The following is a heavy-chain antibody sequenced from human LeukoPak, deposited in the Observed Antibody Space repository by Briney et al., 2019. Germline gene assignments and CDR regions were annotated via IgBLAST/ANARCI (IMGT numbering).Heavy chain of an antibody. V-gene: IGHV4-4*02. J-gene: IGHJ3*01. CDR3: AKKGKPLKAGKAGTKGDGFDY. CDR1: GGSISSSNW. Sequence: SETLSLTCAVSGGSISSSNWWSWVRQPPGKGLEWIGEIYHSGSTNYNPSLKSRVTISVDKSKNQFSLKLSSVTAADTAVYYCAKKGKPLKAGKAGTKGDGFDYRGQRKKVNGS. CDR2: IYHSGST. D-gene: IGHD1-14*01.